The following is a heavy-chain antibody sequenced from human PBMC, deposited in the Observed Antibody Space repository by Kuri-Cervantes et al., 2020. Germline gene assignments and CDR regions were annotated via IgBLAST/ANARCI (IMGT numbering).Heavy chain of an antibody. Sequence: GSLRLSCTVSGGSISSGNYYWSWIRQPPGKGLEWIGEINHSGSTNYNPSLKSRVTISVDTSKNQFSLKLSSVTAADTAVYYCARASYCGGDCSPRFDPWGQGTLVTVSS. D-gene: IGHD2-21*01. CDR3: ARASYCGGDCSPRFDP. V-gene: IGHV4-39*07. J-gene: IGHJ5*02. CDR1: GGSISSGNYY. CDR2: INHSGST.